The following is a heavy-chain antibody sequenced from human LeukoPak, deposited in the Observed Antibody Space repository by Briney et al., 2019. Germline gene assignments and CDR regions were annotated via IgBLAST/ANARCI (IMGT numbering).Heavy chain of an antibody. J-gene: IGHJ6*03. D-gene: IGHD5-12*01. CDR3: ARDIIGVATSLYYYYYMDV. CDR2: ISSISSYI. V-gene: IGHV3-21*06. Sequence: PGGSLRLSCAASGFTFSSYSMSWVRQAPGKGLEWVSSISSISSYIYYAESVKGRFTISRDNAKNSLYLQMNSLRAEDTAVYYCARDIIGVATSLYYYYYMDVWGKGTTVTVSS. CDR1: GFTFSSYS.